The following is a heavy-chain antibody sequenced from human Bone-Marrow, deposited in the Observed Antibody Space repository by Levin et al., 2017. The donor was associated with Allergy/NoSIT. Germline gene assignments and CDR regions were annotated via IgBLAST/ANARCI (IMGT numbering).Heavy chain of an antibody. CDR2: ISLDGNTQ. V-gene: IGHV3-30*18. CDR3: AKDTYTCSGGSCYFFDY. CDR1: GFTFSNYA. J-gene: IGHJ4*02. Sequence: GESLKISCAVSGFTFSNYAMHWVRQAPGRGLEWEAFISLDGNTQYYADSVKGRFTFSRDNSNNTLHLQMNSLRVEDTAIYYCAKDTYTCSGGSCYFFDYWGQGALVTVSS. D-gene: IGHD2-15*01.